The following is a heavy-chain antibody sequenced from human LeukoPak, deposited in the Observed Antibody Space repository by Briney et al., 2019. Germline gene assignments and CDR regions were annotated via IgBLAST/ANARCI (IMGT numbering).Heavy chain of an antibody. J-gene: IGHJ4*02. CDR2: INYSGNT. CDR3: ARDKGEYHDSSGYLDY. V-gene: IGHV4-59*01. D-gene: IGHD3-22*01. Sequence: ETLSLTCTVSGGSISSYYWSWIRQPPGKGLEWIGYINYSGNTNYNPSLKSRVTIAVDTSKNQFSLKLSSVTAADTAVYYCARDKGEYHDSSGYLDYWGQGTLVTVSS. CDR1: GGSISSYY.